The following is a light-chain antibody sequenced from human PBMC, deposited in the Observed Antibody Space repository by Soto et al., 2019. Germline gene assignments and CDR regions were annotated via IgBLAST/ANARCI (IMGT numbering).Light chain of an antibody. CDR1: SSNIGSNT. CDR2: SNN. J-gene: IGLJ1*01. Sequence: QSVLTQPPPASWTPGQRVTISFFGSSSNIGSNTVNWYQQLPGTAPKLLIYSNNQRPSGVPDRFSGSKSGTSASLAISGLQSEDEADYYCAAWDDSLNGYVFGTGTKVTVL. CDR3: AAWDDSLNGYV. V-gene: IGLV1-44*01.